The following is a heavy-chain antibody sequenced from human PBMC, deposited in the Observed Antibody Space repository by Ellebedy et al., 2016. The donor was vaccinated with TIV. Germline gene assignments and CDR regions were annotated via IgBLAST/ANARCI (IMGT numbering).Heavy chain of an antibody. CDR3: ARDGGSYSDFDC. Sequence: AASVKVSCKASGYTFSSYAMHWVRQAPGQGLEWMGWINPNSGGTNYAQKFQGWVTMTRDTSISTAYMELSRLRSDDTAVYYCARDGGSYSDFDCWGQGTLVTVSS. J-gene: IGHJ4*02. D-gene: IGHD1-26*01. CDR1: GYTFSSYA. V-gene: IGHV1-2*04. CDR2: INPNSGGT.